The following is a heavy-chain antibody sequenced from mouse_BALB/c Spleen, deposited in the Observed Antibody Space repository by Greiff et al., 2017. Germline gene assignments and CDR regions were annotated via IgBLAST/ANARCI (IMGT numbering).Heavy chain of an antibody. CDR3: ARLGDYDYFDY. J-gene: IGHJ2*01. CDR2: IYPGNVNT. CDR1: GYTFTSYY. Sequence: VQGVESGPELVKPGASVRISCKASGYTFTSYYIHWVKQRPGQGLEWIGWIYPGNVNTKYNEKFKGKATLTADKSSSTAYMQLSSLTSEDSAVYFCARLGDYDYFDYWGQGTTLTVSS. V-gene: IGHV1S56*01. D-gene: IGHD2-4*01.